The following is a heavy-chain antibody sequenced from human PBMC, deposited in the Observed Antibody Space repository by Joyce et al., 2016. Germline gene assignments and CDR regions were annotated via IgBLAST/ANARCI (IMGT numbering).Heavy chain of an antibody. CDR2: IAPVPIFHTT. V-gene: IGHV1-69*01. CDR1: GGTFGTYS. CDR3: ARAPSRSVGVPATTYFDS. J-gene: IGHJ4*02. Sequence: QVQLVQSGAEVKKPGSSVKVSCKAAGGTFGTYSSSWVRQAPGQGLEGMGGIAPVPIFHTTKVEQKFQGRVMITADESMTTVYMEMSSLRSEDTAVYYCARAPSRSVGVPATTYFDSWGQGTLVTVSS. D-gene: IGHD1-26*01.